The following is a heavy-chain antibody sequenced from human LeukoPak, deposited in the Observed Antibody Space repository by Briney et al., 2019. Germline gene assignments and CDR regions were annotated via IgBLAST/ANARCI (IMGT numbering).Heavy chain of an antibody. V-gene: IGHV3-20*04. CDR2: MNWNGGGT. D-gene: IGHD4-17*01. CDR3: AKDILATVTTDWYFDL. J-gene: IGHJ2*01. CDR1: GFTFDDYA. Sequence: GGSLRLSCAASGFTFDDYAMSWVRQAPGKGLEWVSGMNWNGGGTAYADSVKGRFSISRDNAKNSLFLQMNRLRAEDTALYYCAKDILATVTTDWYFDLWGRGTLVTVSS.